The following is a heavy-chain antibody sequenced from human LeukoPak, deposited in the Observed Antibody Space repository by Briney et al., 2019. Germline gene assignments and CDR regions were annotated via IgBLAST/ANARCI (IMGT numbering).Heavy chain of an antibody. CDR1: GGSISSGGYY. D-gene: IGHD1-26*01. CDR3: ARSYSGSYPNPH. V-gene: IGHV4-30-2*01. CDR2: IYHSGST. J-gene: IGHJ4*02. Sequence: SETLSLTCTVSGGSISSGGYYWSWIRQPPGKGLEWIGYIYHSGSTYYNPSLKSRVTISVDRSKNQFSLKLSSVTAADMAVYYCARSYSGSYPNPHWGQGTLVTVSS.